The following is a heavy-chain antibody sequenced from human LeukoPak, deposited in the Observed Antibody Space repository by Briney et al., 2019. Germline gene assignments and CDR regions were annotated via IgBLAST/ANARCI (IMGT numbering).Heavy chain of an antibody. CDR2: VSYSGST. V-gene: IGHV4-59*01. CDR3: ARVLDLSKRGLDAFDI. J-gene: IGHJ3*02. D-gene: IGHD3-16*01. Sequence: SETLSLTCTVSGGSISSYFWSWIRQPPGKGLEWIGYVSYSGSTNYNPSLKSRVTISVDTSKKQFSLKLSSATAADTAVYYCARVLDLSKRGLDAFDIWGQGTMVTVSS. CDR1: GGSISSYF.